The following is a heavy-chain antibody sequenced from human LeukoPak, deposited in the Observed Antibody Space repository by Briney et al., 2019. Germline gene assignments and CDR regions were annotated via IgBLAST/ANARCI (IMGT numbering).Heavy chain of an antibody. Sequence: GGSLRLSCAASGFIFNNSAMTWVRQAPGKGLEWVANIKQDGSEKYYVDSVKGRFTISRDNAKNSLYLQMNSLRAEDTAVYYCARELYGSGSYWVYWGQGTLVTVSS. J-gene: IGHJ4*02. V-gene: IGHV3-7*01. CDR1: GFIFNNSA. CDR2: IKQDGSEK. D-gene: IGHD3-10*01. CDR3: ARELYGSGSYWVY.